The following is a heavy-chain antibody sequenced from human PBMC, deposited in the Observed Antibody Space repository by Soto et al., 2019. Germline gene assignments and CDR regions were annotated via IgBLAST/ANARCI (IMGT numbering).Heavy chain of an antibody. CDR2: ISSAGDSS. D-gene: IGHD2-2*01. J-gene: IGHJ4*02. V-gene: IGHV3-48*03. CDR3: ARVYCSTTTCHVQAFDS. CDR1: GFTFSSYE. Sequence: GSLRLSCAASGFTFSSYEMNWVRQAPGKTLEWVSYISSAGDSSYYADSVKSRFTISRDNAKNSLYLQMNSLRVEDTAVYYCARVYCSTTTCHVQAFDSWGQGTLVTVSS.